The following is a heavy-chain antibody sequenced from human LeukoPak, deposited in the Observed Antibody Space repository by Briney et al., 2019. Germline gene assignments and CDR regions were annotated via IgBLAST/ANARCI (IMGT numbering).Heavy chain of an antibody. D-gene: IGHD3-10*01. CDR2: ISAYNGNT. J-gene: IGHJ4*02. CDR3: ARDQTQIWFGEGLWYFDY. V-gene: IGHV1-18*01. CDR1: GYTFTSYG. Sequence: ASVKVSCKASGYTFTSYGISWVRQAPGQGLEWMGWISAYNGNTNYAQKVQGRVTMTTDTSTSTAYMELRSLRSDDTAVYYCARDQTQIWFGEGLWYFDYWGQGTLVTVSS.